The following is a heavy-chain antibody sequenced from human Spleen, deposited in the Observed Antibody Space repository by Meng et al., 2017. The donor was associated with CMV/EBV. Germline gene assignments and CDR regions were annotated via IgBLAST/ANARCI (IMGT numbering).Heavy chain of an antibody. J-gene: IGHJ4*02. Sequence: GESLKISCKGSGYKFNTYWAGWVRQMPGKGLEWMGIIYPGDSDTRYSPSFQGQVTMSADNSINTAYLQWSSLKASDSAIYFCARHPEYFDFWGQGTLVTVSS. V-gene: IGHV5-51*01. D-gene: IGHD1-14*01. CDR1: GYKFNTYW. CDR2: IYPGDSDT. CDR3: ARHPEYFDF.